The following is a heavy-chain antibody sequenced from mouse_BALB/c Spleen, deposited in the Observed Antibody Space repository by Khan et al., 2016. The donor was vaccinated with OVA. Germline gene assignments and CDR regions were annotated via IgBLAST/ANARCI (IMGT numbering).Heavy chain of an antibody. CDR1: GYSITSDYA. D-gene: IGHD2-14*01. Sequence: EVQLQESGPGLVKPSQSLSLTCTVTGYSITSDYAWNWIRLFPGNKLEWMGYISYSGSTSYNPSLKSRISITRDTSKNQFFLQLNSVTTEDTATYYCANRYDVGYFDYWGQGSTLTVSS. CDR3: ANRYDVGYFDY. CDR2: ISYSGST. J-gene: IGHJ2*01. V-gene: IGHV3-2*02.